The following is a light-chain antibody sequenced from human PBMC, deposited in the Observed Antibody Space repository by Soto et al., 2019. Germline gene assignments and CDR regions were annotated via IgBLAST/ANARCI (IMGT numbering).Light chain of an antibody. V-gene: IGLV4-69*01. CDR3: QTWGTGTLV. Sequence: QPVLTQSPSASASLGASVKLTCTLSSGHSSYAIAWHQQQPEKGPRYLMKFNSDGSHSKGDGIPDRFSGSSSGAERYLTISSLQSEDEADYYCQTWGTGTLVFGGGTKLTGL. J-gene: IGLJ2*01. CDR2: FNSDGSH. CDR1: SGHSSYA.